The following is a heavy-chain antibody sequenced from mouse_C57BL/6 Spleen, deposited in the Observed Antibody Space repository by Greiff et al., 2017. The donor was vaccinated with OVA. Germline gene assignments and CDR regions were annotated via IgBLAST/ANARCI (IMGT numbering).Heavy chain of an antibody. Sequence: QVQLQQSGPELVKPGASVKISCKASGYAFSSSWMNWVKQRPGKGLEWIGRIYPGDGDTNYNGKFKGKATLTADKSSSTAYMQLSSLTSEDSAVYFCARSRDSKGYFDYWGQGTTLTVSS. CDR1: GYAFSSSW. CDR3: ARSRDSKGYFDY. J-gene: IGHJ2*01. CDR2: IYPGDGDT. V-gene: IGHV1-82*01. D-gene: IGHD2-5*01.